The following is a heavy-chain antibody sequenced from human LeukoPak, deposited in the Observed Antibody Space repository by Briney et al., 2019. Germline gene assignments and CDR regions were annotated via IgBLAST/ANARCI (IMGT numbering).Heavy chain of an antibody. J-gene: IGHJ5*02. D-gene: IGHD3-10*01. CDR3: ARDGVFGTFDP. CDR2: IYNSGST. V-gene: IGHV4-59*01. Sequence: SETLSLTCTVSGGSISTYYWSWIRQPPGRGLEWIGYIYNSGSTNYNPSLKSRVTISVDTSKNQFSLKLRSVTAADTAVYYCARDGVFGTFDPWGQGTLVTVSS. CDR1: GGSISTYY.